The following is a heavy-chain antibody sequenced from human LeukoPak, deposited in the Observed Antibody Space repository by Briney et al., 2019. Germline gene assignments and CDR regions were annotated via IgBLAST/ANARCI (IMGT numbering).Heavy chain of an antibody. CDR1: GYTFTGYY. V-gene: IGHV1-2*02. Sequence: ASVKVSCKASGYTFTGYYMHWVRQAPGQGLEWMGWINPNSGGTNYAQKFQGRVTMTRDTSICTAYMELSRLRSDDTAVFYCARVAHNYDLLTGYYPYLDYFDFWGQGTLVTVSS. D-gene: IGHD3-9*01. CDR3: ARVAHNYDLLTGYYPYLDYFDF. CDR2: INPNSGGT. J-gene: IGHJ4*02.